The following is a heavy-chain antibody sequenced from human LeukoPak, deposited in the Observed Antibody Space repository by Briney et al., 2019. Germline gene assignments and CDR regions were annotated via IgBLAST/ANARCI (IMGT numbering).Heavy chain of an antibody. CDR3: ARRSRTGFFDY. Sequence: PSETLSLTCGVSGGSINSNTYCWGWIRQPPGKGLEWIGSVYSSGSTYYNPSLRSRVSISVDTSKNQFSLRLSSVTAPDTAVYYCARRSRTGFFDYWAREPWSPSPQ. CDR1: GGSINSNTYC. D-gene: IGHD3-10*01. V-gene: IGHV4-39*01. CDR2: VYSSGST. J-gene: IGHJ4*02.